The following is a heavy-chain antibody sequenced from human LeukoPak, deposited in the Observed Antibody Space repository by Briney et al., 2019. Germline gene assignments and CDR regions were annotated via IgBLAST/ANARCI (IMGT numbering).Heavy chain of an antibody. CDR1: GFTFSSYA. V-gene: IGHV3-21*01. CDR3: ARVVVVPAATDWFDP. D-gene: IGHD2-2*01. J-gene: IGHJ5*02. Sequence: GGSLRLSCAASGFTFSSYAMSWVRQAPGKGLEWVSSISSSSSYIHYADSVKGRFTISRDNAKNSLYLQMNSLRAEDTAVYYCARVVVVPAATDWFDPWGQGTLVTVSS. CDR2: ISSSSSYI.